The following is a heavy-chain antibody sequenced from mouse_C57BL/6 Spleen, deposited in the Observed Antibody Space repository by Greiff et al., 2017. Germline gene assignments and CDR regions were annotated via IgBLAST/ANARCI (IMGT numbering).Heavy chain of an antibody. Sequence: DVQLVESGGGLVKPGGSLKLSCAASGFTFSDYGMHWVRQAPEKGLEWVAYISSGSSTIYYADTVKGRFTISRDNAKNTLFLQMTSLRSEDTAMYYCARDYGRYCDVWGTGTTVTVSS. CDR2: ISSGSSTI. D-gene: IGHD1-1*01. J-gene: IGHJ1*03. CDR3: ARDYGRYCDV. V-gene: IGHV5-17*01. CDR1: GFTFSDYG.